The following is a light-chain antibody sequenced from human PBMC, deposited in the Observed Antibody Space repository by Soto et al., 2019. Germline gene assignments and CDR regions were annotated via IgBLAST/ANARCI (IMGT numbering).Light chain of an antibody. J-gene: IGKJ2*03. CDR3: QQNSSTPYS. CDR1: ESMSNC. Sequence: DIQMTQSPSTLSASVGDRVTITCRASESMSNCLAWYQQKPGKAPKLLISGASSLQSGVPSRFSGSASGTEFAVTVSSLQPDDIATGSCQQNSSTPYSFGQGTKVDIK. CDR2: GAS. V-gene: IGKV1-5*01.